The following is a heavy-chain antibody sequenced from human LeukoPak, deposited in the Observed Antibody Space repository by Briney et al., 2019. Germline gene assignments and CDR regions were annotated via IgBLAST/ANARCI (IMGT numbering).Heavy chain of an antibody. J-gene: IGHJ4*02. D-gene: IGHD4-17*01. CDR2: INQDGSEK. CDR1: GFTFNIYW. CDR3: ARDKAYGDSEDY. V-gene: IGHV3-7*05. Sequence: PGGSLSLSCAASGFTFNIYWMSWVRQAPGKGLEWVANINQDGSEKYCVDSVKGRFTISRDNAKNSLYLRMNSLRAEDTAVYYCARDKAYGDSEDYWGQGTLVTVSS.